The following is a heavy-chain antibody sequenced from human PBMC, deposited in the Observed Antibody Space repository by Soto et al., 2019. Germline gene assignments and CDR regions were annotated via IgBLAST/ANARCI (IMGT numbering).Heavy chain of an antibody. CDR1: GYTFTSYG. J-gene: IGHJ6*02. V-gene: IGHV1-18*01. CDR2: IVAYNGST. CDR3: ARIVGATRKPYYYYGMDV. Sequence: ASVKISCKASGYTFTSYGIIWLRQAPGQGLEWMGWIVAYNGSTNYAQKLQGRVTMTTDTSTSTAYMELRSLRSDDTSVYYCARIVGATRKPYYYYGMDVWGQGTTVTV. D-gene: IGHD1-26*01.